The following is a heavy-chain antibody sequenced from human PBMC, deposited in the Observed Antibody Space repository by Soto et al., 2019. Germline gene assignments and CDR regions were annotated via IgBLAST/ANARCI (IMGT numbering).Heavy chain of an antibody. CDR1: GGSISSGGYS. V-gene: IGHV4-30-2*01. CDR3: ARGTTMVRGVILGNWFDP. CDR2: IYHSGTT. D-gene: IGHD3-10*01. J-gene: IGHJ5*02. Sequence: LSLTCAVSGGSISSGGYSWSWIRQPPGKGLEWIGYIYHSGTTYYNPSLKSRVTISVDRSKNQFSLKLSSVTAADTAVYYCARGTTMVRGVILGNWFDPWGQGTLVTVSS.